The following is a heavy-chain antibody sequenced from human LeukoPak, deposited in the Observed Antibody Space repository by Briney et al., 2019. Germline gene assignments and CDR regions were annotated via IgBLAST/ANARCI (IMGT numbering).Heavy chain of an antibody. Sequence: SVKVSCKAFGGSFSSEAISWVRQAPGQGLEWMGGIIPIFGTPNYAQKFQGRVTITRNTSISTAYMELSSLRSEDTAVYYCARTPSGYCSSTSCRTFQHWGQGTLVTVSS. CDR1: GGSFSSEA. J-gene: IGHJ1*01. CDR3: ARTPSGYCSSTSCRTFQH. D-gene: IGHD2-2*01. V-gene: IGHV1-69*05. CDR2: IIPIFGTP.